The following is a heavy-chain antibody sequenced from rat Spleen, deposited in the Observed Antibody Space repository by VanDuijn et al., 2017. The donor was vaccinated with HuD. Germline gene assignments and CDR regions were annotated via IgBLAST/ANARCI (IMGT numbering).Heavy chain of an antibody. CDR1: GFTFSDSN. CDR2: ITYDGSST. CDR3: ASLLQWSPFDY. J-gene: IGHJ2*01. Sequence: EVQLVESGGDLVQPGRSLKLSCTASGFTFSDSNMAWVRQAPKKGLEWVATITYDGSSTYYRDSVKGRFTVSRDNAKSTLYLQIDSLRSEDTATYYCASLLQWSPFDYWGQGVMVTVSS. V-gene: IGHV5-7*01. D-gene: IGHD1-1*01.